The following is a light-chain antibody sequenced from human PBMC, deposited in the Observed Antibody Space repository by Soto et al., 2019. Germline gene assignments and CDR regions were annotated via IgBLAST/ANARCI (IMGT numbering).Light chain of an antibody. Sequence: DIVVTQSPLSLSVTPGEPASIFFRSSQSLLHTSGDNYLDWYLQRPGQSPQLLIYLGSKRASGVSDRFSGSGSGTHFTLRISRVEAEDVGFYYCMQAQRIPRTFGQGTKVDIK. CDR1: QSLLHTSGDNY. CDR2: LGS. J-gene: IGKJ1*01. CDR3: MQAQRIPRT. V-gene: IGKV2-28*01.